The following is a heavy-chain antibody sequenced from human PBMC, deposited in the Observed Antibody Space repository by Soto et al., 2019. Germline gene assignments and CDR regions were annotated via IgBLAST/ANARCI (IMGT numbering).Heavy chain of an antibody. V-gene: IGHV3-7*01. CDR1: GFTFSNYW. D-gene: IGHD3-9*01. CDR2: IKQDVSEK. J-gene: IGHJ4*02. Sequence: GGSLRLSCAASGFTFSNYWMSWVRQAPGKGLEWVANIKQDVSEKYYVDSVKGRFTISKDNAKNSLYLQMNSLRAEDTAVYYCARAYFDWGWVDSWGQGTLVTVSS. CDR3: ARAYFDWGWVDS.